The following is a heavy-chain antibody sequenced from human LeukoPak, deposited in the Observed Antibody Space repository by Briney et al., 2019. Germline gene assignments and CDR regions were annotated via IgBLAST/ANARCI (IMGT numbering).Heavy chain of an antibody. V-gene: IGHV3-7*01. CDR1: GFTFTTYW. CDR2: IKQDGTEK. CDR3: AKVAKYYYGSETYYFFEQ. Sequence: EGSLRLSCAASGFTFTTYWMSWVRQAPGKGLEWVANIKQDGTEKYYVDSVKGRFTISRDNARNSLELQMNSLRVEDTAVYYCAKVAKYYYGSETYYFFEQWGQGTPVTASS. J-gene: IGHJ4*02. D-gene: IGHD3-10*01.